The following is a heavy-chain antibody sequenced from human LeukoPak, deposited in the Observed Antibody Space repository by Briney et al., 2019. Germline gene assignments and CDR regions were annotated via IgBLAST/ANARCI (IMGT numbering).Heavy chain of an antibody. CDR1: GGSFSGYY. J-gene: IGHJ4*02. CDR3: ARGRKYPRYCSGGSCYLSEFDY. V-gene: IGHV4-34*01. D-gene: IGHD2-15*01. Sequence: PSETLSLTCAVYGGSFSGYYWSWIRQPPGKGLEWIGEINHSGSTNYNPSLKSRVTISVDTSKNQFSPKLSSVTAADTAVYYCARGRKYPRYCSGGSCYLSEFDYWGQGTLVTVSS. CDR2: INHSGST.